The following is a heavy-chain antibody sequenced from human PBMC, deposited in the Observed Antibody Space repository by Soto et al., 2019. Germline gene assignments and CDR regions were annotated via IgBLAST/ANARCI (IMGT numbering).Heavy chain of an antibody. CDR1: GDSVSSNCAV. CDR3: ARRVGQRYYGLDV. Sequence: SHTLALTCAISGDSVSSNCAVWNWIRQSPSRGLEWLGRTYYRSKLYNEYAVSVKSRITINPDTSKNKFSLQLNSVTPEDTAVYYCARRVGQRYYGLDVWGQGTTVTVSS. V-gene: IGHV6-1*01. CDR2: TYYRSKLYN. J-gene: IGHJ6*02.